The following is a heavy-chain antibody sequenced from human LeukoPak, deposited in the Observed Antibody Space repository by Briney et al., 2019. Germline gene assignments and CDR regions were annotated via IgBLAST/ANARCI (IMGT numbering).Heavy chain of an antibody. V-gene: IGHV4-38-2*01. CDR3: ARRVRAPIGSGGRWFDP. CDR1: GYSIRSAYY. D-gene: IGHD3-10*01. J-gene: IGHJ5*02. CDR2: IHHSVST. Sequence: SETLSLTCAVSGYSIRSAYYWGWIRQSPGKGLEWIGNIHHSVSTYYNPSLKSRVTMSVDTAKNQFSLNLSSVTAADTAVYYCARRVRAPIGSGGRWFDPWGQGTQVIVSS.